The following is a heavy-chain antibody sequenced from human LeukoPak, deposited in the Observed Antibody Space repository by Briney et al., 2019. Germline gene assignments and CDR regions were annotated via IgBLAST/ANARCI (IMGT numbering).Heavy chain of an antibody. D-gene: IGHD3-22*01. Sequence: ASVKVSFKASGGTFSSYAISWVRQAPGQGLEWMGGIIPIFGTANYAQKFQGRVTITTDESTSTAYMELSSLRSEDTAVYYCARGPTYYYDSSGYQYFDYWGQGTLVTVSS. J-gene: IGHJ4*02. V-gene: IGHV1-69*05. CDR3: ARGPTYYYDSSGYQYFDY. CDR2: IIPIFGTA. CDR1: GGTFSSYA.